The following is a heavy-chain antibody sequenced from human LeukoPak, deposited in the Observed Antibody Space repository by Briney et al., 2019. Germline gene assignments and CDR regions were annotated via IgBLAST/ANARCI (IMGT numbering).Heavy chain of an antibody. D-gene: IGHD2-21*01. CDR1: GFTFSRHH. CDR2: ISATSTFI. J-gene: IGHJ6*02. V-gene: IGHV3-21*01. CDR3: ATIPTGGLVRAGVIDV. Sequence: GGSLRLPCSASGFTFSRHHMTWVRQAPGKGLEWVSSISATSTFIEDADSVKGRFTISRDNAKNSVYQQMDSLKDEDTAAYYCATIPTGGLVRAGVIDVWGQGTTVTVSS.